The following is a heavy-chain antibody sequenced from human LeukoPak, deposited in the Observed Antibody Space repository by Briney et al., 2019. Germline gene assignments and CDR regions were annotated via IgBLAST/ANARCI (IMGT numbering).Heavy chain of an antibody. CDR1: GGSISSYY. V-gene: IGHV4-59*08. CDR2: IYDSGST. D-gene: IGHD5-18*01. J-gene: IGHJ6*02. Sequence: SETLSLTCTVPGGSISSYYWSWVRQPPGKGPEWSGYIYDSGSTNYNPSLKSRVTISVDTSKNQFSLKLSSVTAADTAVYYCARQLQLWPTSYYYYGMDVWGQGTTVTVSS. CDR3: ARQLQLWPTSYYYYGMDV.